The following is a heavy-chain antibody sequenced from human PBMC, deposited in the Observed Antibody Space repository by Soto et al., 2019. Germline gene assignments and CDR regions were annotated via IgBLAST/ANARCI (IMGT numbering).Heavy chain of an antibody. D-gene: IGHD3-9*01. CDR3: ARDTRYFDWLLDDYYYYYGMDV. CDR1: GGSFSGYY. Sequence: SETLSLTCAVYGGSFSGYYWSWIRQPPGKGLEWIGEINHSGSTNYNPSLKSRVTISVDTSKNQFSLKLSSVTAADTAVYYCARDTRYFDWLLDDYYYYYGMDVWGKGTTVTVSS. V-gene: IGHV4-34*01. CDR2: INHSGST. J-gene: IGHJ6*04.